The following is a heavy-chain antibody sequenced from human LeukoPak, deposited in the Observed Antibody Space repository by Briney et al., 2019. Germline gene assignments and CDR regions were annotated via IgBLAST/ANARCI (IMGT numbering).Heavy chain of an antibody. CDR1: GGSISSYY. Sequence: SETLSLTCTVSGGSISSYYWSWIRQPPGKGLDWIGYIYYSGSTNYNPSLKSRVTISVDTSKNQFSLKLSSVTAADTAVYYCARVYYYGSGSYGFDPWGQGTLVTVSS. CDR2: IYYSGST. CDR3: ARVYYYGSGSYGFDP. D-gene: IGHD3-10*01. J-gene: IGHJ5*02. V-gene: IGHV4-59*01.